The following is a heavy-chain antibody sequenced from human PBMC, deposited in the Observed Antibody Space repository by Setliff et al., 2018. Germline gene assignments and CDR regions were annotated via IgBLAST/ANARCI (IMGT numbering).Heavy chain of an antibody. CDR2: IKQDGSVK. CDR1: GFTFSSYW. Sequence: GGSLRLSCAASGFTFSSYWVNWVRQAPGKGLEWVANIKQDGSVKNYVDSVKGRFSISRDNTKNSLYLQMNSLRAEDTAVYYCARVAFANWYFDLWGRGTLVTVSS. J-gene: IGHJ2*01. CDR3: ARVAFANWYFDL. V-gene: IGHV3-7*01.